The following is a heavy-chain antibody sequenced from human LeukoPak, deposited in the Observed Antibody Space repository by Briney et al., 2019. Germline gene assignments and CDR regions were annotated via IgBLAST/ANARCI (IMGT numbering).Heavy chain of an antibody. CDR1: GFTFSSYA. CDR2: ISGSGGST. Sequence: PGGSLRLSCAASGFTFSSYAMSWVRQAPGKGLEWVSAISGSGGSTYYADSVKGRFTISRDNSKNTLYLQMNSLRAEDTAVYYCAKDWYYYDSSGPHAFDIWGQGTMVTVSS. CDR3: AKDWYYYDSSGPHAFDI. V-gene: IGHV3-23*01. D-gene: IGHD3-22*01. J-gene: IGHJ3*02.